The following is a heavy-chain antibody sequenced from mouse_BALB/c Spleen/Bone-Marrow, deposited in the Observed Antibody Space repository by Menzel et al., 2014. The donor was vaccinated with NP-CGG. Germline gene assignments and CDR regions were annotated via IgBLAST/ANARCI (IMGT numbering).Heavy chain of an antibody. CDR2: INPYNDGT. V-gene: IGHV1-14*01. J-gene: IGHJ1*01. CDR1: GYTFTSYV. D-gene: IGHD2-2*01. Sequence: VQLQQSGPELVKPGASVKMSCKASGYTFTSYVMHWVKQKPGQGLEWIGNINPYNDGTKYSEKFKGKATLTSDKSSSIAYMELSSLTSEDSAVYYCARSLYGYDWYFDVWGAGTTVTVSS. CDR3: ARSLYGYDWYFDV.